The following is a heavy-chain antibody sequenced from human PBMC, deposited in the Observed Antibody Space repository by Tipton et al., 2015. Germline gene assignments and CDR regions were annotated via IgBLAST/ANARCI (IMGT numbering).Heavy chain of an antibody. CDR2: IYYVGGT. CDR1: GGSISTSNHY. Sequence: TLSLTCTVSGGSISTSNHYWGWIRQPPGRGLEWIGNIYYVGGTYYNPSLKSRVTISVDTSKNQFSLKLSSVTAADTAVYYCARVSTFLNWFDPWGQGTLVTVSS. V-gene: IGHV4-39*07. D-gene: IGHD3-16*01. CDR3: ARVSTFLNWFDP. J-gene: IGHJ5*02.